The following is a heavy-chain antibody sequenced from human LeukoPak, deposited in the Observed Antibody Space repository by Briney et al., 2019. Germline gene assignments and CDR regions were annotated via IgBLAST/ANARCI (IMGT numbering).Heavy chain of an antibody. D-gene: IGHD3-22*01. CDR3: AKGDYYDSSGYGPYFDY. J-gene: IGHJ4*02. CDR2: ISWNSGSI. V-gene: IGHV3-9*01. Sequence: PGGSLRLSCAASGFTFSSYWMHWVRQAPGKGLEWVSGISWNSGSIGYADSVKGRFTISRDNAKNSLYLQMNSLRAEDTALYYCAKGDYYDSSGYGPYFDYWGQGTLVTVSS. CDR1: GFTFSSYW.